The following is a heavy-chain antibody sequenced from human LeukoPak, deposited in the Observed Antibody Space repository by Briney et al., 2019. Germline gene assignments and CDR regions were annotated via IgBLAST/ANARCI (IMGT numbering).Heavy chain of an antibody. CDR1: GLTFSSYW. Sequence: GGSLRLSCASSGLTFSSYWMSWVRQAPGKGLEWVANIKQDGSEKYYVDSVKGRFTISRDNAKNSLYLQMNSLRAEDTAVYDCARAGGSYYGIAFDIWGQGTMVTVSS. V-gene: IGHV3-7*01. CDR2: IKQDGSEK. CDR3: ARAGGSYYGIAFDI. D-gene: IGHD1-26*01. J-gene: IGHJ3*02.